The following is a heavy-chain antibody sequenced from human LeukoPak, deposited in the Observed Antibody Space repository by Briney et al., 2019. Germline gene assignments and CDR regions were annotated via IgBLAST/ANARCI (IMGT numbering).Heavy chain of an antibody. Sequence: ASVKVSCKASGYTFTSYDINWVRHATGQGLEWMGWMSPNSGDTGYAQKFQGRVTMTTDTSTRTAYMELRSLRSDDTAVYYCATSLYYDSSGYYSSFNIWGQGTMVTVSS. D-gene: IGHD3-22*01. CDR2: MSPNSGDT. CDR3: ATSLYYDSSGYYSSFNI. CDR1: GYTFTSYD. V-gene: IGHV1-8*01. J-gene: IGHJ3*02.